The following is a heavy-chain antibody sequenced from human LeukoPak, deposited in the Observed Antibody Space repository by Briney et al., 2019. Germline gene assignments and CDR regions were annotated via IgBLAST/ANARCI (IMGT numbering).Heavy chain of an antibody. CDR2: ISSSGITI. D-gene: IGHD2-2*01. V-gene: IGHV3-11*04. J-gene: IGHJ4*02. Sequence: KPGGSLRLSCAASGFTFNDYYMSWVRQAPGKGLEWVSYISSSGITIYYADSVKGRFTISRDNAKTSLYLQMNSLRAEDTAVYYCARYYCSTTSCYGRYFDYWGQGTLVTVSS. CDR1: GFTFNDYY. CDR3: ARYYCSTTSCYGRYFDY.